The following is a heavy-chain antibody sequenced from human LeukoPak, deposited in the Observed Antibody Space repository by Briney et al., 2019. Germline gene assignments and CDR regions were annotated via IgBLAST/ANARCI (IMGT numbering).Heavy chain of an antibody. V-gene: IGHV4-59*01. J-gene: IGHJ3*02. Sequence: SETLSLTCTVSGGSISSYYWSRIRQPPGKGLEWIGYIYYSGSTNYNPSLKSRVTISVDTSKNQFSLKLSSVTAADTAVYYCARGAITRRDAFGIWGQGTMVTVSS. D-gene: IGHD2-2*01. CDR1: GGSISSYY. CDR3: ARGAITRRDAFGI. CDR2: IYYSGST.